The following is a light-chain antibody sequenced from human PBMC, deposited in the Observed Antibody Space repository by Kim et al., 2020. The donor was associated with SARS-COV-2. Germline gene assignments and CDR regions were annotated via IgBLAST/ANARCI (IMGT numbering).Light chain of an antibody. V-gene: IGKV1-8*01. J-gene: IGKJ2*01. Sequence: SASTGDRVTITCRASQGMSSYLAWYQKKPGKAPKLLIYAASTLQSGVPSRFSGSGSGTDFTLTISCLQSEDFATYYCQQYYSYPQTFGQGTKLEIK. CDR2: AAS. CDR1: QGMSSY. CDR3: QQYYSYPQT.